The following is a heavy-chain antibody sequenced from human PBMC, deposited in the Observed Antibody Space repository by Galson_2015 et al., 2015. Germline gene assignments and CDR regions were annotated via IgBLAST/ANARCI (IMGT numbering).Heavy chain of an antibody. J-gene: IGHJ4*02. CDR2: INAGNGNT. CDR1: GYTFTSYA. V-gene: IGHV1-3*01. CDR3: ARGLIFFTGSSVSQDY. Sequence: SVKVSCKASGYTFTSYAMHWVRQAPGQRLEWMGWINAGNGNTKYSQKFQGRVTITRDTSASTAYMELSSLRSEDTAVYYCARGLIFFTGSSVSQDYWGQGTLVTVSS. D-gene: IGHD1-14*01.